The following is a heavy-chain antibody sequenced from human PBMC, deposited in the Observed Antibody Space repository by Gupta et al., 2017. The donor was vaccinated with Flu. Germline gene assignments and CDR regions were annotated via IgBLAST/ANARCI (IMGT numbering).Heavy chain of an antibody. V-gene: IGHV1-3*01. D-gene: IGHD1-7*01. CDR3: ARGGTAFYYYYMDV. J-gene: IGHJ6*03. Sequence: RQAPGQRLEWMGWIFPGSGDTKYSQKFQGRVTIARDTSASTAYMELSSLRSEDTAVYYCARGGTAFYYYYMDVWAKGTTVIVS. CDR2: IFPGSGDT.